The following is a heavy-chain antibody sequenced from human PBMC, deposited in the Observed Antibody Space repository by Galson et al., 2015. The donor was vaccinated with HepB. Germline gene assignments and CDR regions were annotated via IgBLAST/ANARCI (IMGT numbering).Heavy chain of an antibody. J-gene: IGHJ3*02. V-gene: IGHV3-66*01. CDR1: GFTVSSNH. Sequence: SLRLSCAASGFTVSSNHMSWVRQAPGKGLEWVSVIYSGGSAYYADSVKGRFTISRDNSKNTLYLQMNSLRAEDTAVYYCARGQRRDAFDIWGQGTMVTVSS. D-gene: IGHD6-25*01. CDR3: ARGQRRDAFDI. CDR2: IYSGGSA.